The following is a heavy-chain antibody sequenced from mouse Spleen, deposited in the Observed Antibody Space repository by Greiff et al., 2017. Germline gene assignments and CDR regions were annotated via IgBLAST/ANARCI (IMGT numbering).Heavy chain of an antibody. CDR2: IWWDDDK. Sequence: QVTLKVSGPGILQPSQTLSLTCSFSGFSLSTFGMGLVWIRQPPGMGLDWLAHIWWDDDKYYNPALKSRLTNSKDTSKNQAFLKIANVDTADTATYYCARIARSSTVVFDYWGQGTTLTVSS. J-gene: IGHJ2*01. D-gene: IGHD1-1*01. CDR3: ARIARSSTVVFDY. CDR1: GFSLSTFGMG. V-gene: IGHV8-8*01.